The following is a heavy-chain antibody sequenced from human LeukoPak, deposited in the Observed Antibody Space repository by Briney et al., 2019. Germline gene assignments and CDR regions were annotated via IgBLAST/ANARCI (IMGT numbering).Heavy chain of an antibody. CDR3: AVGWLAY. J-gene: IGHJ4*02. V-gene: IGHV3-23*01. D-gene: IGHD6-19*01. Sequence: GGSLRRSCAASGLTFSSFDMSWVRQAPGKGLEWVSGISGSGSSTYYADSLKGRFTISRDNSKNTLYLQMNSLRVEDTAVYYCAVGWLAYWGQGTLVTVSS. CDR1: GLTFSSFD. CDR2: ISGSGSST.